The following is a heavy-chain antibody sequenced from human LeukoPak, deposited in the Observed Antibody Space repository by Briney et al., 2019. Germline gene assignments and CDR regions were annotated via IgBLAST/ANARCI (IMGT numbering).Heavy chain of an antibody. V-gene: IGHV3-23*01. CDR2: ISGSGDST. J-gene: IGHJ4*02. CDR3: AKDGGGYCNNTSC. D-gene: IGHD2-2*01. CDR1: GFTFNNYT. Sequence: PGGSLRLSCVAAGFTFNNYTMRWVRQAPGKGLEWVSAISGSGDSTYYADSVKGRFTISRDNSKNTLYLQMNSLGAADTAVYYCAKDGGGYCNNTSCWGQGTLVTVSS.